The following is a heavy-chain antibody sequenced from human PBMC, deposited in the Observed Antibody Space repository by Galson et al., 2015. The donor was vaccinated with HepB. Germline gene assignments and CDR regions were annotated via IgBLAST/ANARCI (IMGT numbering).Heavy chain of an antibody. CDR1: GFTFSSYA. CDR3: ARDYYCSGGSCYGFDY. Sequence: SLRLSCAAPGFTFSSYAMSWVRQAPGKGLEWVSYISSSSSTIYYADSVKGRFTISRDNAKNSLYLQMNSLRAEDTAVYYCARDYYCSGGSCYGFDYWGQGTLVTVSS. CDR2: ISSSSSTI. J-gene: IGHJ4*02. V-gene: IGHV3-48*01. D-gene: IGHD2-15*01.